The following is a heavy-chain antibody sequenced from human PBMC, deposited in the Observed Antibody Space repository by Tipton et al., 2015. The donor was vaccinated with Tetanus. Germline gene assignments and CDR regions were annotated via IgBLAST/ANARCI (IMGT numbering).Heavy chain of an antibody. CDR2: ISPFNENV. V-gene: IGHV1-18*01. J-gene: IGHJ5*02. D-gene: IGHD3/OR15-3a*01. CDR1: GYTFTHYG. Sequence: SGAEVKKPGASVKVSCKASGYTFTHYGVNWVRQAPGQGLEWMGWISPFNENVNYAEKFRGRLTMTTDRSTGTVSMDLRSLKSDDPAIYYCARGRGLGPHEYFEHWGQGTLVTVSS. CDR3: ARGRGLGPHEYFEH.